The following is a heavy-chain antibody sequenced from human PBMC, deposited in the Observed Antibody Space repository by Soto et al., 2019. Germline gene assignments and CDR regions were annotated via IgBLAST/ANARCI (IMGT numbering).Heavy chain of an antibody. D-gene: IGHD2-2*01. V-gene: IGHV3-7*05. CDR2: IPQDGVDG. CDR1: GFTFSMYS. CDR3: ASDHLLRPANDCFYCSDV. J-gene: IGHJ6*02. Sequence: PGGSLRLSCEVSGFTFSMYSMSWVRQSPGQGLEWVAKIPQDGVDGHYADSVKGRFIISRDNGKNSLHLQLNNLRAEDTAVYYCASDHLLRPANDCFYCSDVWGRGATVTVSS.